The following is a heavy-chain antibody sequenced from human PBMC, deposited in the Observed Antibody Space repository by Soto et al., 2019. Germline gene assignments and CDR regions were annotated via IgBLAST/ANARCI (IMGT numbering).Heavy chain of an antibody. CDR2: IYYSGST. Sequence: SETLSLTCTVSGGSISSYYWSWIRQPPGKGLEWIGYIYYSGSTNYNPSLKSRVTISVDTSKNQFSLKLSSVTAADTAVYYCARVTNYYGSGSYYNALDYWGQGTLVTVSS. CDR1: GGSISSYY. D-gene: IGHD3-10*01. J-gene: IGHJ4*02. CDR3: ARVTNYYGSGSYYNALDY. V-gene: IGHV4-59*01.